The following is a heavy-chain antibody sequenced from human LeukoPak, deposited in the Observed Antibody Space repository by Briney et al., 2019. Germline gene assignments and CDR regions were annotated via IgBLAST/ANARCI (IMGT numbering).Heavy chain of an antibody. D-gene: IGHD6-6*01. CDR2: MNPNSGNT. V-gene: IGHV1-8*01. Sequence: ASVEVSCKASGDTFTSYDINWVRQATGQGLEWMGWMNPNSGNTGYAQKFQGRVTMTRNTSISTAYMELSSLRSEDTAVYYCARGGPKQLGVPEYYMDVWGKGTTVTVSS. CDR3: ARGGPKQLGVPEYYMDV. J-gene: IGHJ6*03. CDR1: GDTFTSYD.